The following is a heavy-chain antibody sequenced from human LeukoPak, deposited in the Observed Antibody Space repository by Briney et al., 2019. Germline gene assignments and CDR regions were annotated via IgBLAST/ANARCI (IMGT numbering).Heavy chain of an antibody. CDR1: GGPFSGYY. Sequence: PSETLSLTCAVYGGPFSGYYWSWIRQAPGKGLEWIGEINHSGSFNYNPSLKSRLLILVDTSRNQFSLKLSSVTAADTAVYYCARVTYCTTTSCHPLGWFDPWGQGTLLTVSS. CDR2: INHSGSF. D-gene: IGHD2-8*01. CDR3: ARVTYCTTTSCHPLGWFDP. J-gene: IGHJ5*02. V-gene: IGHV4-34*01.